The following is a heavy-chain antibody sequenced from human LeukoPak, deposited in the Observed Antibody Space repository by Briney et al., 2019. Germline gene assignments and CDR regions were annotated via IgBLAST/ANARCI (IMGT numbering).Heavy chain of an antibody. V-gene: IGHV4-61*10. Sequence: PSQTLSLTCSVSGGSISSGSFYWSWIRQPAGKELEWIGFIYYTGNTNYNPSLKSRVTISEDSSKSQSSLKLTSVTAADTAVYYCARGVAGSGSTPKYWGQGTLVTVSS. CDR2: IYYTGNT. D-gene: IGHD1-26*01. CDR3: ARGVAGSGSTPKY. J-gene: IGHJ4*01. CDR1: GGSISSGSFY.